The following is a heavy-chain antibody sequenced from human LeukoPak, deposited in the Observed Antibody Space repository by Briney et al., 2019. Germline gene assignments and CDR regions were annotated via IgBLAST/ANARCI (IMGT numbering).Heavy chain of an antibody. J-gene: IGHJ4*02. V-gene: IGHV3-23*01. CDR1: GFTFINYA. D-gene: IGHD1-20*01. CDR2: ISGSGGST. CDR3: ANVRSMRITGTPFDY. Sequence: GGSLRLSCAASGFTFINYAMSWVRQAPGKGLEWVSAISGSGGSTYYADSVKGRFTISRDNSKNTLYLQMNSLRAEDTAVYYCANVRSMRITGTPFDYWGQGTLVTVSS.